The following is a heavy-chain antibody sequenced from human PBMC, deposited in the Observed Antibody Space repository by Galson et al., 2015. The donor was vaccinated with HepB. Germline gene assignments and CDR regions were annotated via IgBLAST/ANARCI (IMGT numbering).Heavy chain of an antibody. Sequence: SLRLSCAASGFTFSSYAMHWVRQAPGKGLEWVAVISYDGSNKYYADSVKGRFTISRDNSKNTLYLQMNSLRAEDTAVYYCARAEKGSAARLFDYWGQGTLVTVSS. J-gene: IGHJ4*02. CDR3: ARAEKGSAARLFDY. V-gene: IGHV3-30-3*01. CDR2: ISYDGSNK. D-gene: IGHD6-6*01. CDR1: GFTFSSYA.